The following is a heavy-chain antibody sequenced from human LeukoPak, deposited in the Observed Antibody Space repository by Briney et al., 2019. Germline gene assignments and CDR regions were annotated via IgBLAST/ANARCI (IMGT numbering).Heavy chain of an antibody. CDR1: GGSFSGYY. Sequence: SETLSLTCAVYGGSFSGYYWSWIRQPPGKGLEWIGEINHSGSTNYNPSLKSRVTISVDTSKNQFSLMLSSVTAADTAVYYCARVPRTTRLDYWGQGTLVTVSS. J-gene: IGHJ4*02. CDR2: INHSGST. D-gene: IGHD2-2*01. V-gene: IGHV4-34*01. CDR3: ARVPRTTRLDY.